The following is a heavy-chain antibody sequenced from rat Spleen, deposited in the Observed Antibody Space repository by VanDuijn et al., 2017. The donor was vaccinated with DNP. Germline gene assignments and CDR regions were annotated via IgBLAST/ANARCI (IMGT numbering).Heavy chain of an antibody. D-gene: IGHD4-3*01. CDR1: GFTFSDYY. CDR3: AREGYEYSFDY. Sequence: EVQLVESGGGLVHPGRSLKLSCAASGFTFSDYYMAWVRQVPKKGLEWVASITNGAGNTYYQDSVKGRFTISRDSAKNTLYLQMNSLRSEDTATYYCAREGYEYSFDYWGQGVMVTVSS. CDR2: ITNGAGNT. J-gene: IGHJ2*01. V-gene: IGHV5S23*01.